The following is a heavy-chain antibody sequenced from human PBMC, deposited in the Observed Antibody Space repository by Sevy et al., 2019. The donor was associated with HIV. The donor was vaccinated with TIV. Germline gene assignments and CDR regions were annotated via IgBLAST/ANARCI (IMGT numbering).Heavy chain of an antibody. V-gene: IGHV1-69*13. J-gene: IGHJ5*02. CDR3: TRVRVLPVQRPHYFDP. Sequence: ASVKVSCKASEAIFNSYGIHWVRQAPGQGLEWMGGFIPVLGTTNFAQKFQGRLTLTADESTTTAYMELKRLRSEDTAVYYCTRVRVLPVQRPHYFDPWGQGTLVTVSS. CDR1: EAIFNSYG. CDR2: FIPVLGTT. D-gene: IGHD6-13*01.